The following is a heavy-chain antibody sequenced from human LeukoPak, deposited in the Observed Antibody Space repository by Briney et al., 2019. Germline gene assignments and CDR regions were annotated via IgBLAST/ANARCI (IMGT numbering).Heavy chain of an antibody. J-gene: IGHJ4*02. D-gene: IGHD3-22*01. CDR1: GGSISSYY. CDR2: IYYSGST. Sequence: SETLSLTCTVSGGSISSYYWSWIRQPPGKGLEWIGYIYYSGSTNYNPSLKSRVTISADTSKNQFSLKPSSVTAADTAVYYCARLGQDYYDSSGYLGYWGQGTLVTVSS. V-gene: IGHV4-59*08. CDR3: ARLGQDYYDSSGYLGY.